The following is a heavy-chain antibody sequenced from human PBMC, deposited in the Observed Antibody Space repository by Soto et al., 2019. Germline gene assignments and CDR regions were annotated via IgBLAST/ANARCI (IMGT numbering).Heavy chain of an antibody. Sequence: PSETLSLTCAVYGGSFSGYYWSWIRQPPGKGLEWIGEINHSGSTNYNPSLKSRVTISVDTSKNQFSLKLSSVTAADTAVYYCARAGYYPAYWGQGTLVTVSS. CDR3: ARAGYYPAY. J-gene: IGHJ4*02. V-gene: IGHV4-34*01. CDR2: INHSGST. D-gene: IGHD3-3*01. CDR1: GGSFSGYY.